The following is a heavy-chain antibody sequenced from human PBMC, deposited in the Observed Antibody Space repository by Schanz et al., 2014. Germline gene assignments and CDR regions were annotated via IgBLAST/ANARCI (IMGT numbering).Heavy chain of an antibody. CDR1: GYTFTNFD. CDR3: ARTQSGGSTSLMVFDI. D-gene: IGHD2-2*01. Sequence: QVQLVQSGAELQKPGASVRVSCEASGYTFTNFDINWVRQAAGQGLQWMGWMNPNSGNRGYAQKFQGRVTMTRDTSKNTAYMDLSSLRSEDTAVYYCARTQSGGSTSLMVFDIWGQGTLVTVSS. J-gene: IGHJ3*02. V-gene: IGHV1-8*01. CDR2: MNPNSGNR.